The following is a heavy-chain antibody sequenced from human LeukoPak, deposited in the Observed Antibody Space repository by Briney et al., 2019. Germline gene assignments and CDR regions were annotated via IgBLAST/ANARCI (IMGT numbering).Heavy chain of an antibody. V-gene: IGHV3-23*01. CDR1: GFTFSSYA. J-gene: IGHJ6*03. CDR2: ISGSGGST. CDR3: AKGPAEWLLPYYYMDV. Sequence: GGSLRLSCAASGFTFSSYAMSWVRQAPGKGLEWVSAISGSGGSTYYADSVKGRFTISRDNSKNTLNLQMNSLRAEDTAVYYCAKGPAEWLLPYYYMDVWGKGTTVTVSS. D-gene: IGHD3-3*01.